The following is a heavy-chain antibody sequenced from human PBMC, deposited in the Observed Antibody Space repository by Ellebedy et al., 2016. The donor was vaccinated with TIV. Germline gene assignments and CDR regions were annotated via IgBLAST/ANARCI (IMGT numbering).Heavy chain of an antibody. V-gene: IGHV4-39*01. CDR3: ARHFHHNRRADY. CDR2: IYYTGST. Sequence: SETLSLTXTVSGGSISGSASYWGWIRQSPEKGLEWIGTIYYTGSTLYNPSLKSRVTISVDTSNNDFSLKMPSMTAADTAVYYCARHFHHNRRADYWGQGTLVTVSS. D-gene: IGHD1-14*01. CDR1: GGSISGSASY. J-gene: IGHJ4*02.